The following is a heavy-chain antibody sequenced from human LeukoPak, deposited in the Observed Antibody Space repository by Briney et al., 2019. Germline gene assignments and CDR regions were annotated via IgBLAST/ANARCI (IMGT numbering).Heavy chain of an antibody. CDR1: GGSFSSYY. CDR2: VYYSGST. J-gene: IGHJ2*01. Sequence: SETLSLTCTVSGGSFSSYYWSWMRQSPGKGLEWIGYVYYSGSTNYNPALKSRVTISLDTSENQFPLKLSSVTAADTAVYYCAREANSPTARYWYFDLWGRGTQVTVSS. CDR3: AREANSPTARYWYFDL. D-gene: IGHD2-21*01. V-gene: IGHV4-59*01.